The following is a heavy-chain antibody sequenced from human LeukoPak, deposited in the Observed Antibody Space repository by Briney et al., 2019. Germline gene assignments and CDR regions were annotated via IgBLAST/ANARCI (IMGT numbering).Heavy chain of an antibody. CDR2: SSAHNGNT. CDR3: ATISGDV. V-gene: IGHV1-18*01. J-gene: IGHJ6*02. CDR1: GYSFTSYG. Sequence: ASVKVSCKASGYSFTSYGITWVRQAPGQGLEWMGWSSAHNGNTINAQKFQGRVTMTEDTSTDTAYMELSSLRSEDTAVYYCATISGDVWGQGTTVTVSS. D-gene: IGHD5-24*01.